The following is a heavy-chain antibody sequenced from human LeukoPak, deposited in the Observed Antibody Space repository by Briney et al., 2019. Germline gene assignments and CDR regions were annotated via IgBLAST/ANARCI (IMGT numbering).Heavy chain of an antibody. J-gene: IGHJ2*01. CDR1: GDSISSDPYY. CDR2: IASSGST. V-gene: IGHV4-61*02. D-gene: IGHD4-17*01. Sequence: SQTLSLTCTVSGDSISSDPYYWSWVRQPAGGGLEWIGRIASSGSTDYNASFKSRVFMSVDTSKNQFSLKLTSVTAADTAVYYCARIKTTVTTVYFDLWGRGTLVTVSS. CDR3: ARIKTTVTTVYFDL.